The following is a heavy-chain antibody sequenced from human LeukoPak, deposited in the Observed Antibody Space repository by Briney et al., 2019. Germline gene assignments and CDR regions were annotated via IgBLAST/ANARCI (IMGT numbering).Heavy chain of an antibody. Sequence: SETLSLTCAVYGGSFSDYYWSWIRQPPGKGLEWIGEINHSGSTNYNPSLKSRVTMSVDTSKNQFSLKLSSVTAADAAVYYCARVGDYALKDWGQGTLVTVSS. J-gene: IGHJ4*02. CDR2: INHSGST. D-gene: IGHD3-16*01. CDR1: GGSFSDYY. V-gene: IGHV4-34*01. CDR3: ARVGDYALKD.